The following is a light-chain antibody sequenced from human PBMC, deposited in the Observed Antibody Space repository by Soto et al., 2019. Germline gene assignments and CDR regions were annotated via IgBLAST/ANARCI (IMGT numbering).Light chain of an antibody. CDR3: QQYNNWPPWT. CDR1: QSVSSTY. J-gene: IGKJ1*01. V-gene: IGKV3-20*01. CDR2: GAS. Sequence: EIVLTQSPGTLSLSPGERATLSCRASQSVSSTYLAWCQQKPGQAPRLLIYGASTRATGIPDRFSGTGSGTDFTHTISRLEPEDFAVYYCQQYNNWPPWTFGQGTKVDIK.